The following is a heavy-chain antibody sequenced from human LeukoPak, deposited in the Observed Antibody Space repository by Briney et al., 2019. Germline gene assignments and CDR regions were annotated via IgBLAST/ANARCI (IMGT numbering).Heavy chain of an antibody. CDR2: ISPYNGNT. Sequence: ASVKVSCKSSGYTFTSYGVSWVRQAPGQGLEWMGWISPYNGNTSYVQKFQGRVTMTRDTSISTAYMELSRLTSDDTAVYYCARKYYYDSSGYQGGPLLWGQGTLVTVSS. CDR3: ARKYYYDSSGYQGGPLL. V-gene: IGHV1-18*01. D-gene: IGHD3-22*01. CDR1: GYTFTSYG. J-gene: IGHJ4*02.